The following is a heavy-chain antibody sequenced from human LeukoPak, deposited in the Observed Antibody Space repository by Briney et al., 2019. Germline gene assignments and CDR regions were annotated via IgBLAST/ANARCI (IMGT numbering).Heavy chain of an antibody. CDR1: GFTFSIYS. V-gene: IGHV3-48*01. Sequence: GGSLRLSCAASGFTFSIYSMNWVRQAPGKGLEWVSHISSSSSAIYYADSVKGRFTISRVNAKNSLYLQMKSLRAEDTAVYYCARESGTGEWDAFDIWGQGTMVTVSS. CDR3: ARESGTGEWDAFDI. J-gene: IGHJ3*02. CDR2: ISSSSSAI. D-gene: IGHD7-27*01.